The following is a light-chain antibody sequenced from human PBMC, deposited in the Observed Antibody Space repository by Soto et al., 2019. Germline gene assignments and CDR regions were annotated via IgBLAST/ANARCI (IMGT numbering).Light chain of an antibody. Sequence: DIQMTQSPSSLSASVGDRVTITCRASQSISSYLNWYQQKPGKAPKLLIYAASSLQSGVPSRFSGRGSGTDFTLTISSLQPEDFAPYYCQQSYSTPMYTFGQGTKLEIK. CDR3: QQSYSTPMYT. CDR1: QSISSY. CDR2: AAS. V-gene: IGKV1-39*01. J-gene: IGKJ2*01.